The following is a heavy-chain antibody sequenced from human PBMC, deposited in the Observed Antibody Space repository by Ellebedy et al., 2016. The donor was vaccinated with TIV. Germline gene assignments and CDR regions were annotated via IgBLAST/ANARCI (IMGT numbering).Heavy chain of an antibody. CDR1: GASITSSNW. CDR3: ARDRDVTSRGILDY. CDR2: VYYSGST. Sequence: MPSETLSLTCAVSGASITSSNWWSWVRPAPGRGLEWIGEVYYSGSTYYNPSLKSRVSMSVDKSKNQFSLNLSSVTAADTAIYYCARDRDVTSRGILDYWGQGILVTVSS. J-gene: IGHJ4*02. D-gene: IGHD5-24*01. V-gene: IGHV4-4*02.